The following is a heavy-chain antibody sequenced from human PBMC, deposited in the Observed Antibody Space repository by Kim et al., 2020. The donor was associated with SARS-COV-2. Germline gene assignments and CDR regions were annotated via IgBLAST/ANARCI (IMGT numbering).Heavy chain of an antibody. Sequence: SETLSLTCTVSGGSISSSSYYWGWIRQPPGKGLEWIGSIYYTGSTYYNPSLKTRVTVSRDTSNNHFSLRLSSVTAADTAMYYCVKHLVEANPGFYYCMD. V-gene: IGHV4-39*07. D-gene: IGHD1-26*01. CDR2: IYYTGST. J-gene: IGHJ6*01. CDR1: GGSISSSSYY. CDR3: VKHLVEANPGFYYCMD.